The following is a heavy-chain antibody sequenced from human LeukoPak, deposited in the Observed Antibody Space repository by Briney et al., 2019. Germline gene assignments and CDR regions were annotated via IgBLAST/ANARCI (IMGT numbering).Heavy chain of an antibody. V-gene: IGHV4-61*02. CDR3: ARDRAGYYGSGNYCFDY. D-gene: IGHD3-10*01. Sequence: PSQTLSLTSSVSGGSISSGTYYWSWIRQPAGKGLEWIGRIYTSGSTNYNPSLKSRVTISLDTSKNQFSLKLSSVTAADTAVYCCARDRAGYYGSGNYCFDYWGQGTLVTVSS. CDR1: GGSISSGTYY. CDR2: IYTSGST. J-gene: IGHJ4*02.